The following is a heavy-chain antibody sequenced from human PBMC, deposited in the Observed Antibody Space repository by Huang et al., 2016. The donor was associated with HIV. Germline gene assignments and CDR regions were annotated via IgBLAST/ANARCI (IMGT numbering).Heavy chain of an antibody. CDR2: INSDGRMT. CDR1: GFSISSYW. J-gene: IGHJ4*02. V-gene: IGHV3-74*01. Sequence: EVQLVESGGGLVQPGGSLRLSCAASGFSISSYWMHWVRQAPGKGLGWVSRINSDGRMTSYADSVKGRFTISRDNAKNTLYLQMNSLRAEDTAVYYCARDPRIQSWLNFFDYWGQGTLVSVSS. D-gene: IGHD3-22*01. CDR3: ARDPRIQSWLNFFDY.